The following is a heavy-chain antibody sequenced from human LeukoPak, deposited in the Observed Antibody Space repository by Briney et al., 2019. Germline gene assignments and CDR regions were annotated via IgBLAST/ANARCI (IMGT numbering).Heavy chain of an antibody. CDR2: IRYDGSNK. CDR1: GFTFSSYG. J-gene: IGHJ4*02. V-gene: IGHV3-30*02. D-gene: IGHD3-22*01. Sequence: PGGSLRLSCAASGFTFSSYGMHWVRQAPGKGLEWVAFIRYDGSNKYYADSVKGRFTISRDNSKNTLYLQMNSLRAEDTAVYYCAINKITYYYDSSGYYPGGYWGQGTLVTVSS. CDR3: AINKITYYYDSSGYYPGGY.